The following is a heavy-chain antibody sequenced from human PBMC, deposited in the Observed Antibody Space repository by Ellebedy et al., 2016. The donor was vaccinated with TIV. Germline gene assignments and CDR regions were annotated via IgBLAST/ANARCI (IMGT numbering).Heavy chain of an antibody. J-gene: IGHJ6*02. V-gene: IGHV1-69*13. Sequence: SVKVSCKASGGTFNSNAINWVRQAPGQGREWMGGIIPMFGTARYEQKFQGTVTITAGESTNKAFLELISLRSEDTAVSFCARGEYYASGNFFKAPKSYYYYALDGWGQGTTVTVSS. D-gene: IGHD3-10*01. CDR3: ARGEYYASGNFFKAPKSYYYYALDG. CDR2: IIPMFGTA. CDR1: GGTFNSNA.